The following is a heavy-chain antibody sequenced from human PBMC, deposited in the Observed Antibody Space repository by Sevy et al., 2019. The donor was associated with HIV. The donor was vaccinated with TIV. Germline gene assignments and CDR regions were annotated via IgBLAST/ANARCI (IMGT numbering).Heavy chain of an antibody. Sequence: SETLSLTCAVYGGSFSGYYWSWIRQPPGKGLEWIGEINHCGSTNYNPSLKSRVTISVDTSKNQFSLKLSSVTAADTAVYYCARTPWNSRPYYFDYWGQGTLVTVSS. CDR2: INHCGST. CDR3: ARTPWNSRPYYFDY. J-gene: IGHJ4*02. CDR1: GGSFSGYY. D-gene: IGHD1-7*01. V-gene: IGHV4-34*01.